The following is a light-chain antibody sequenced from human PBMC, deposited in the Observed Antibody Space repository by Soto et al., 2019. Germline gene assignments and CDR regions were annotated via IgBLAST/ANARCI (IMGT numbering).Light chain of an antibody. CDR3: QQRSNWQGIT. CDR1: QSVSSSY. J-gene: IGKJ5*01. CDR2: GPS. V-gene: IGKV3D-20*02. Sequence: PAKRVTLSCRASQSVSSSYLTWYQQKPGQAPRLLISGPSTRATGIPVRFSGSASGTDFTLTISSLEPEDFAVYYCQQRSNWQGITFGQGTRLEIK.